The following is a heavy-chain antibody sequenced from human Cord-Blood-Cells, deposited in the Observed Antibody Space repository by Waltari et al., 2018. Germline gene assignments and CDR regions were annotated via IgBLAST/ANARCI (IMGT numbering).Heavy chain of an antibody. CDR2: INPNRG. CDR3: ARGGYYYFWSGYFDY. J-gene: IGHJ4*02. D-gene: IGHD3-3*01. CDR1: GYTFTSYN. Sequence: QVQLVQSGAEVKKPGASVKVSCKASGYTFTSYNMHWVRQAPGQGLEWMGWINPNRGDTSISTAYMELSRLRSDDTAVYYCARGGYYYFWSGYFDYRGQGTLVTVSS. V-gene: IGHV1-2*02.